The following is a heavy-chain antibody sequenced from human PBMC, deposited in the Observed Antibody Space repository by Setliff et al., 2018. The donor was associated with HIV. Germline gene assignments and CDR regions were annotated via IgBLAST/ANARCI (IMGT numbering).Heavy chain of an antibody. J-gene: IGHJ3*02. CDR1: GFTFSNAW. Sequence: GGSLRLSCAASGFTFSNAWMSWVRQAPGKGLEWVGRIKSKTDGGTTDYAAPVKGRFTISRDDSKNTLYLQMNSLKTEDTAVYYCHPSGDYDAFDIWGQGTMVTVSS. CDR2: IKSKTDGGTT. V-gene: IGHV3-15*01. CDR3: HPSGDYDAFDI. D-gene: IGHD4-17*01.